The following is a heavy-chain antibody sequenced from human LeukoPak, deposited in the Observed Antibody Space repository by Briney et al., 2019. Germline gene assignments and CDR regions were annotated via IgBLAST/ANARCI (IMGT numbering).Heavy chain of an antibody. CDR3: ARVLRYYDILTGYYTEAHFDY. CDR1: GGTFTSYG. CDR2: IIPIVGRG. V-gene: IGHV1-69*13. Sequence: SVKVSCKGSGGTFTSYGISWVRQAQGQGQGWMGGIIPIVGRGNYAQKFQGRVTITAAESTSTAYMELSSLRSEDTAVYYCARVLRYYDILTGYYTEAHFDYWGQGTLVTVSS. J-gene: IGHJ4*02. D-gene: IGHD3-9*01.